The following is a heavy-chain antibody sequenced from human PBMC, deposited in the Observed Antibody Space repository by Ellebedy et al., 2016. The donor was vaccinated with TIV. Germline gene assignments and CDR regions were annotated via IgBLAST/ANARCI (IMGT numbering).Heavy chain of an antibody. J-gene: IGHJ4*02. CDR3: ARPSGYYYDSSGYQPSFDY. D-gene: IGHD3-22*01. V-gene: IGHV4-39*01. Sequence: MPSETLSLTCTVSGGSISSSSYYWGWIRQPPGKGLEWIGSIYYSGSTYYNPSLKSRVTISVDTSKNQFSLKLSSVTAADTAVYYCARPSGYYYDSSGYQPSFDYWGQGTLVTVSS. CDR2: IYYSGST. CDR1: GGSISSSSYY.